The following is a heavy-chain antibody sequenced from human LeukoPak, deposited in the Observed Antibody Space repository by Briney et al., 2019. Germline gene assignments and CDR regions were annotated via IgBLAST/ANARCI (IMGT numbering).Heavy chain of an antibody. V-gene: IGHV3-15*01. CDR1: GFTFSNAW. CDR2: IKSKTDGGTT. Sequence: GGSLRLSCAASGFTFSNAWMSWVRQAPGKGLEWVGRIKSKTDGGTTDYAAPVKGRFTISRDDSKNTLYLQMNSLKTEDTAVYYCTTDAYYYGSGSQPTGAFDIWGQGTMVTVSS. CDR3: TTDAYYYGSGSQPTGAFDI. J-gene: IGHJ3*02. D-gene: IGHD3-10*01.